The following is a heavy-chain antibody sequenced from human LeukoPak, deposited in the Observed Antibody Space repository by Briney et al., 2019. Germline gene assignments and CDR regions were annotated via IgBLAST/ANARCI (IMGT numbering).Heavy chain of an antibody. J-gene: IGHJ4*02. D-gene: IGHD3-22*01. CDR1: GGTFSSYA. CDR3: ARVINIYDSSGYNHQVGFDY. Sequence: SVKVSCKASGGTFSSYAISWVRQAPGQGLEWMGGIIPIFGTANYAQKFQGRVTITADKSTSTAYMELSSLRSEDTAVYYCARVINIYDSSGYNHQVGFDYWGQGTLVTVSS. V-gene: IGHV1-69*06. CDR2: IIPIFGTA.